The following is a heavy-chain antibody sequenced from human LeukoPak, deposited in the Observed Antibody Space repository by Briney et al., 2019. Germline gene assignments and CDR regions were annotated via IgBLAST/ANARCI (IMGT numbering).Heavy chain of an antibody. Sequence: GESLKISCKGSGYSFTSYWIGWVRQMPGKGLEWMGIIYPGDSGTRYSPSFQGQVTISADKSISTAYLQWSSLKASDTAMYYCARLKPETYYYDSSGYYYFDYWGQGTLVTVSS. CDR1: GYSFTSYW. J-gene: IGHJ4*02. D-gene: IGHD3-22*01. CDR3: ARLKPETYYYDSSGYYYFDY. CDR2: IYPGDSGT. V-gene: IGHV5-51*01.